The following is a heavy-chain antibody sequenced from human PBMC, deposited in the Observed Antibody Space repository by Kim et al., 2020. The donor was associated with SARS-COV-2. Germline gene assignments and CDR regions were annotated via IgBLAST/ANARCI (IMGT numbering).Heavy chain of an antibody. Sequence: GGSLRLSCAASGFTFSNYWMHWVRQAPGKGLVWVSRINSDGSSTSYADSVKGRFTISRDNAKNTLYLQMNSLRAEDTAVYYCARGGSYRIYRIDPWGQGTLVTVSS. J-gene: IGHJ5*02. CDR2: INSDGSST. V-gene: IGHV3-74*01. CDR3: ARGGSYRIYRIDP. D-gene: IGHD1-26*01. CDR1: GFTFSNYW.